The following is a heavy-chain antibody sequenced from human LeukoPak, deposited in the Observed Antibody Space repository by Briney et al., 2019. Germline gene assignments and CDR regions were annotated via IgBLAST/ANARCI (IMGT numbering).Heavy chain of an antibody. Sequence: ASVKVSCKASGYTFTSYGISWVRQAPGQGLEWMGWISAYNGNTNYAQKLQGRVTMTTDTSTSTAYMELRSLRSDDTAVYYCARSATLPDYYYDNSGYLDYWGQGTLVTVSS. CDR2: ISAYNGNT. CDR3: ARSATLPDYYYDNSGYLDY. J-gene: IGHJ4*02. CDR1: GYTFTSYG. V-gene: IGHV1-18*01. D-gene: IGHD3-22*01.